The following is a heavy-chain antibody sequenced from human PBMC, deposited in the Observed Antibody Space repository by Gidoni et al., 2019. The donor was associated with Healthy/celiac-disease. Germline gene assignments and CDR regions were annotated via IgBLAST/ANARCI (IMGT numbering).Heavy chain of an antibody. D-gene: IGHD3-10*01. V-gene: IGHV4-34*01. Sequence: QVQLQQWGAGLLKPSETLSLTCAVYGGSFSGYYWSWIRQPPGKGLEWIGEINHSGSTNYNPSLKSRVTISVDTSKNQFSLKLSSVTAADTAVYYCARGYGSGKWARVWYFDYWGQGTLVTVSS. CDR1: GGSFSGYY. CDR3: ARGYGSGKWARVWYFDY. CDR2: INHSGST. J-gene: IGHJ4*02.